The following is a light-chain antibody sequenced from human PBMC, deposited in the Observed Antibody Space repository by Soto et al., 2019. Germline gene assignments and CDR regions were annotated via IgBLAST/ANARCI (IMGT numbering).Light chain of an antibody. CDR1: QSVSSY. CDR2: GAS. J-gene: IGKJ1*01. Sequence: EIVLTQSPATLSLSPGERATLSCRASQSVSSYLAWYQQKPGQAPRLLIYGASTRATTFPARFSGSGSGTDFTLTISSLQPDDFATYYCQQYNSSWTFGQGTKVDIK. V-gene: IGKV3-15*01. CDR3: QQYNSSWT.